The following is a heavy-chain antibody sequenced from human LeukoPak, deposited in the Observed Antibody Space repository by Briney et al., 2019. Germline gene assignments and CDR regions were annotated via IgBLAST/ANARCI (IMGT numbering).Heavy chain of an antibody. CDR1: GGSISSTNW. CDR2: ISLSGVT. V-gene: IGHV4-4*02. J-gene: IGHJ4*02. D-gene: IGHD1-26*01. Sequence: PSETLSLTCGVSGGSISSTNWLSWVRQPPGQGLEWIGEISLSGVTNYNPSLKSRVTMSLDRSKNHLSLTLTSVTAADTAVYYCSRESGAFSPFGYWGQGTLVTVSS. CDR3: SRESGAFSPFGY.